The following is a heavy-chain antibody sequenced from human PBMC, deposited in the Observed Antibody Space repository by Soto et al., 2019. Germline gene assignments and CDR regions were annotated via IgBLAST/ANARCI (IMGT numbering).Heavy chain of an antibody. CDR3: ASPGLSQRGSWYPSDYYGMDV. V-gene: IGHV5-10-1*01. J-gene: IGHJ6*02. CDR2: IDPSDSYT. CDR1: GYSFTSYW. D-gene: IGHD6-13*01. Sequence: GESLKISCKGSGYSFTSYWISWVRQMPGKGLEWMGRIDPSDSYTNYSPSFQGHVTISADKSISTAYLQWSSLKASDTATYYCASPGLSQRGSWYPSDYYGMDVWGQGTTVTVSS.